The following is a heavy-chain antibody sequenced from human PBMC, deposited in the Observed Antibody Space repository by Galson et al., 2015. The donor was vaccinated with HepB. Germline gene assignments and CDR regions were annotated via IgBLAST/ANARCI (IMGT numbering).Heavy chain of an antibody. V-gene: IGHV3-64D*06. D-gene: IGHD6-19*01. Sequence: SLRLSCAASGFTFSTYTMNWVRQAPGKGLDYVSVISSDGGSTYYADSVKGRFTISRDNSKNTLYLQMSSLRDEDTAVYYCVKDLDRTSGGFFDYWGQGTLVTVSS. J-gene: IGHJ4*02. CDR3: VKDLDRTSGGFFDY. CDR1: GFTFSTYT. CDR2: ISSDGGST.